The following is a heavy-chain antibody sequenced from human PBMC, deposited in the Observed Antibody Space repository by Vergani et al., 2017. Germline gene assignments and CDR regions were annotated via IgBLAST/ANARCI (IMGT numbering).Heavy chain of an antibody. V-gene: IGHV3-21*01. D-gene: IGHD3-3*01. CDR3: ARNTYYDFWSGYYQGANWFDP. CDR1: GFTFSSYW. CDR2: ISSSSSYI. Sequence: EVQLVESGGGLVQPGGSLRLSCAASGFTFSSYWMHWVRQAPGKGLVWVSSISSSSSYIYYADSVKGRFTISRDNAKNSLYLQMNSLRAEDTAVYYCARNTYYDFWSGYYQGANWFDPWGQGTLVTVSS. J-gene: IGHJ5*02.